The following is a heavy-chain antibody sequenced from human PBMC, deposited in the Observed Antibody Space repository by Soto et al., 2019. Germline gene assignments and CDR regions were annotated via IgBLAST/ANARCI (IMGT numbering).Heavy chain of an antibody. CDR2: IYPGDSDT. CDR1: GYSFTSYW. CDR3: ARPSNGIAARPGFFDY. D-gene: IGHD6-6*01. V-gene: IGHV5-51*01. J-gene: IGHJ4*02. Sequence: PXESLRISCKGSGYSFTSYWIGLVRQMPGKGLEWMGIIYPGDSDTRYSPSFQGQVTISADKSISTAYLQWRSLKASDTAMYYCARPSNGIAARPGFFDYWGQGTLVTVSS.